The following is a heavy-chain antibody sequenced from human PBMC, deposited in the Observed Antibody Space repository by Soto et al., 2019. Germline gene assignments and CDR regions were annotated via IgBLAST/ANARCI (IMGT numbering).Heavy chain of an antibody. CDR2: IYYSGST. D-gene: IGHD3-10*01. CDR1: GGSISSYY. V-gene: IGHV4-59*08. J-gene: IGHJ4*02. Sequence: ETLSLTCTVSGGSISSYYWSWIRQPPGKGLEWIGYIYYSGSTNYNPSLKSRVTISVDTSKNQFSLKLNSMTAAGTAVYYCARHNYGSGSTYFDYWGQGTLVTVSS. CDR3: ARHNYGSGSTYFDY.